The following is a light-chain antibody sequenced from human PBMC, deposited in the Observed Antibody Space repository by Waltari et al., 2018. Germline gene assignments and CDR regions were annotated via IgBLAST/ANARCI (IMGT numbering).Light chain of an antibody. J-gene: IGLJ2*01. CDR2: EDT. Sequence: QSALTQPASVSGSPGQSITISCTGTSSDVGSHNLVSWYQHHPGKAPKLMIYEDTQRPSGVSNRCSGSKSGNTADLTISGRQAEDEADYYCGSYAGGTASILLGGGTKLTVL. CDR1: SSDVGSHNL. V-gene: IGLV2-23*01. CDR3: GSYAGGTASIL.